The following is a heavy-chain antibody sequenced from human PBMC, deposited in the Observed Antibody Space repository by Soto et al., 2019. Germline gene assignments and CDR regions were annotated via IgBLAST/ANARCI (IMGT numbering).Heavy chain of an antibody. CDR2: ISSSSSYI. V-gene: IGHV3-21*01. D-gene: IGHD1-26*01. Sequence: GESLRLSWSASGFTFSSYSMNWVRQAPGKGLEWVSSISSSSSYIYYADSVKGRFTISRDNAKNSLYLQMNSLRAEDTAVYYCARGGPWDPYRRDVWGQGTTV. CDR1: GFTFSSYS. J-gene: IGHJ6*02. CDR3: ARGGPWDPYRRDV.